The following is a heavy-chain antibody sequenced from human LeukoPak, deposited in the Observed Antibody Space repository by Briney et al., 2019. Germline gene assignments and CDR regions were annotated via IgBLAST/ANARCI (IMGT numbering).Heavy chain of an antibody. CDR2: IYHSGST. CDR1: GYSISSGYY. D-gene: IGHD3-10*01. CDR3: ARDSGTTGEVKFDP. Sequence: SETLSLTCTVSGYSISSGYYWGGIRQPPGKGLEWIGSIYHSGSTYYNPSLKSRVTISVDTSKNQFSLKLSSVTAADTAVYYCARDSGTTGEVKFDPWGQGTLVTVSS. J-gene: IGHJ5*02. V-gene: IGHV4-38-2*02.